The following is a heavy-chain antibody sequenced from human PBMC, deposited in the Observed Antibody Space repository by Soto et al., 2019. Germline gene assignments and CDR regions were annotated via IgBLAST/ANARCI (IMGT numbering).Heavy chain of an antibody. CDR1: GGSISSGDYY. D-gene: IGHD3-10*01. CDR3: ARGAGTGSGSYVGYGMDV. CDR2: IYYSGST. J-gene: IGHJ6*02. Sequence: QVQLQESGPGLVKPSQTLSLTCTVSGGSISSGDYYWSWIRQPPGKGLEWIGYIYYSGSTYYNPSLKSGVTISVDPSMNQFSLKLSSVTAADTAVYYCARGAGTGSGSYVGYGMDVWGQGTTVTVSS. V-gene: IGHV4-30-4*01.